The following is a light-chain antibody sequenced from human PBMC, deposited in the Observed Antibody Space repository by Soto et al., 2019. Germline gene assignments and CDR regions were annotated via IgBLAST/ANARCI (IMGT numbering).Light chain of an antibody. CDR3: QAWDSSTHYV. J-gene: IGLJ1*01. Sequence: SYELTQPPSVSVSPGQTASITCSGVKLGDKYACWFQQKPGRSPVLVIYQDSKRPSGIPERFSGSNSGNTATLTISGTQAMDEADYYCQAWDSSTHYVFGTGTKVTVL. CDR1: KLGDKY. CDR2: QDS. V-gene: IGLV3-1*01.